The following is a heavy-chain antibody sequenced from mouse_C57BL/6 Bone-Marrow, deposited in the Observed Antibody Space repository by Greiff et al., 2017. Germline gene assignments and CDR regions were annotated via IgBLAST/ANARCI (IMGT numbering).Heavy chain of an antibody. CDR1: GFTFSNYW. V-gene: IGHV6-3*01. J-gene: IGHJ2*01. D-gene: IGHD2-3*01. CDR3: TAIYDGYYGNYLDY. CDR2: IRLKSDNYAT. Sequence: EVQLQESGGGLVQPGGSMKLSCVASGFTFSNYWLNWVRQSPEKGLEWVAQIRLKSDNYATHYTESVKGRFTISRDDSKSSVYLQMNKLRAEDTGMCYCTAIYDGYYGNYLDYWGQGTTLTVSS.